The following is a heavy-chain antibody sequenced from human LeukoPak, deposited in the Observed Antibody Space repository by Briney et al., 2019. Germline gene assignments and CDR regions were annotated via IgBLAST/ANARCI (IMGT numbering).Heavy chain of an antibody. Sequence: GESLKISCKGSGYSFTSYWIGWVRQMPGKGIELMGIIYPGDSDTRYSPSFQGQVTISADKSISTAYLQWSSLWASDTAMYYCAGGPIAARLDYWGQGTLVTVSS. CDR1: GYSFTSYW. J-gene: IGHJ4*02. CDR2: IYPGDSDT. CDR3: AGGPIAARLDY. D-gene: IGHD6-6*01. V-gene: IGHV5-51*01.